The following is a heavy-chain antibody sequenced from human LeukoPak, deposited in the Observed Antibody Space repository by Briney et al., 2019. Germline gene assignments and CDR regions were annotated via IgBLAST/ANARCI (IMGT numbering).Heavy chain of an antibody. J-gene: IGHJ4*02. CDR2: INPSGGST. CDR3: ARGVPDYYDSSGRDHSDY. CDR1: GYTFTSYY. D-gene: IGHD3-22*01. Sequence: GASVKVSCKASGYTFTSYYMHWVRQAPGQGLEWMGIINPSGGSTSYAQKFQGRVTMTRDTSTSTVYMELSSLRSEDTAVYYCARGVPDYYDSSGRDHSDYWGQGTLVTVSS. V-gene: IGHV1-46*01.